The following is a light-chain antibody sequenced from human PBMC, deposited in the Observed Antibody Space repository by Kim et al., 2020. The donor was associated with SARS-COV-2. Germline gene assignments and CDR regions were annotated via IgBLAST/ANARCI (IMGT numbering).Light chain of an antibody. CDR3: NSWDSNDNVV. CDR1: SLRSYY. Sequence: VALVQTVRITCPGDSLRSYYATGYQQKPGQAPIVVIYGKNNRPSGIPDRFSGSSSGNTASLTITGTQAGDEADYYCNSWDSNDNVVFGGGTQLTVL. V-gene: IGLV3-19*01. J-gene: IGLJ2*01. CDR2: GKN.